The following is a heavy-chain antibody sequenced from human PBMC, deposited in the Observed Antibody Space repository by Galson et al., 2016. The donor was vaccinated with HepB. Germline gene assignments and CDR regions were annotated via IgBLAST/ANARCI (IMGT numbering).Heavy chain of an antibody. CDR3: ARDSYYDGSGCGNAFDI. Sequence: SLRLSCAASGFTFSSYGMHWVRQAPGKGLEWVAVIWFDGTNKYYADSVKGRFTISRDNSKNTLYLQMNSLRVEDTAVYYCARDSYYDGSGCGNAFDIWGQGTKVTVSS. D-gene: IGHD3-22*01. CDR2: IWFDGTNK. V-gene: IGHV3-33*01. J-gene: IGHJ3*02. CDR1: GFTFSSYG.